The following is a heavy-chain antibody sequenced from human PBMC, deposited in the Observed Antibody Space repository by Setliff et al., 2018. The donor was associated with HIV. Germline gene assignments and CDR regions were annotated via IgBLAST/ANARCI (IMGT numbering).Heavy chain of an antibody. CDR1: GDSINNYY. J-gene: IGHJ4*02. D-gene: IGHD5-18*01. CDR3: ARGRGDGFSYGYGLDY. Sequence: SETLSLTCSVSGDSINNYYWYWVRQPAGKGLEWIGRIYTTGSTSYNPSLESRVTMSVDTSKNHFSLSLSSVTAADTAVYYCARGRGDGFSYGYGLDYWGLGTLVTVSS. CDR2: IYTTGST. V-gene: IGHV4-4*07.